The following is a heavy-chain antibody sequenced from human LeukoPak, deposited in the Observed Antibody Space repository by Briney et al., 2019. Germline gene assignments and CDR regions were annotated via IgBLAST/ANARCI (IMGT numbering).Heavy chain of an antibody. D-gene: IGHD6-19*01. J-gene: IGHJ4*02. CDR3: AREAVAGSSNFDY. Sequence: EASVKVSCTASEGTFSNYAVSWVRQAPGQGLEWMGGIIPIFATAHYAQKFQGRVTITADESTSTAYMELGSLRSEDTAVYYCAREAVAGSSNFDYWGQGTLVTVSS. CDR1: EGTFSNYA. V-gene: IGHV1-69*13. CDR2: IIPIFATA.